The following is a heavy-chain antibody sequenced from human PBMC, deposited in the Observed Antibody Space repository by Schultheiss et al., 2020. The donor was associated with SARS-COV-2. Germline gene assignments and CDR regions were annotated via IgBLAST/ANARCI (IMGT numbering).Heavy chain of an antibody. CDR1: GGSIGGYY. CDR3: ARDDVAAADDYYYYYGTDV. Sequence: LSLTCTVSGGSIGGYYWSWIRQPPGKGLEWIGYMHYSGKTNYNPSLKSRVTISVDTSKNQFSLKLSSVTAADTAVYYCARDDVAAADDYYYYYGTDVWGQGTTVTVSS. J-gene: IGHJ6*02. CDR2: MHYSGKT. V-gene: IGHV4-59*01. D-gene: IGHD6-13*01.